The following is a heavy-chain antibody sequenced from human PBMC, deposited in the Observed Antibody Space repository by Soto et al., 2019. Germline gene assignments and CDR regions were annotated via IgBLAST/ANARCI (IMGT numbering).Heavy chain of an antibody. Sequence: EVQLLESGGGLVQPGGSLRLSCAASGFTFGSYAMNWLRQAPGRGLECVSFISGSGRTTYYADSVKGRFTVSRDNSKNTLYLQMNSLRAEDTALYYCAKFRGPSYSYYSMDVGGKGTTVTVSS. D-gene: IGHD3-10*01. V-gene: IGHV3-23*01. CDR3: AKFRGPSYSYYSMDV. J-gene: IGHJ6*03. CDR2: ISGSGRTT. CDR1: GFTFGSYA.